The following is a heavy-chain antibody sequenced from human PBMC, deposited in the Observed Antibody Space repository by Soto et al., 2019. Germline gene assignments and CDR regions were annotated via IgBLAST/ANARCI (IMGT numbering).Heavy chain of an antibody. CDR1: GFTFDDYA. CDR3: ANDTGSGNYFYFDY. J-gene: IGHJ4*02. V-gene: IGHV3-9*01. Sequence: EVQLVESGGGLVQPGRSLRLSCAASGFTFDDYAMHWVRQAPGKGLEWVSGISWNSGSIGYADSVKGRFTISRDNAKNSLYLQMNSMSAEDTALYYCANDTGSGNYFYFDYWGQGTLVTVSS. D-gene: IGHD1-7*01. CDR2: ISWNSGSI.